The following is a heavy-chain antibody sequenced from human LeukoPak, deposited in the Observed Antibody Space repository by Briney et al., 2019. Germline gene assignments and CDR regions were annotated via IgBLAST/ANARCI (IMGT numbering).Heavy chain of an antibody. Sequence: PSETLSLTCGVSGGSISSGGFSWSWIRQPPGKGLEWIGYIYHSGSTYYKPSLKSRVTISVDRSKNQFSLKLSSVTAADTAVYYCARGDSENWFDPWGQGTLVTVSS. CDR1: GGSISSGGFS. J-gene: IGHJ5*02. V-gene: IGHV4-30-2*01. D-gene: IGHD2-21*02. CDR2: IYHSGST. CDR3: ARGDSENWFDP.